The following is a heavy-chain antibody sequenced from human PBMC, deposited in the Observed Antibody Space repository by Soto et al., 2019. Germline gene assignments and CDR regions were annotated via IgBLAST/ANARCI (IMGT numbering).Heavy chain of an antibody. CDR1: GFTFSTYN. D-gene: IGHD3-10*01. CDR2: ISSSGSYM. V-gene: IGHV3-21*01. J-gene: IGHJ3*02. Sequence: PGGSLRLSCAASGFTFSTYNMNWVRQAPGKGLEWVSSISSSGSYMYYADSVKGRFTISRDNAKNSLYLQMNSLRAEDTAVYYCAEGSLWFGDPPGAFDIRGQGTMVTVSS. CDR3: AEGSLWFGDPPGAFDI.